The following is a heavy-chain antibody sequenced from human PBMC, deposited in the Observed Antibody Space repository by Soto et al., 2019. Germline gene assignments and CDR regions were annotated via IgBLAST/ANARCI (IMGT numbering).Heavy chain of an antibody. J-gene: IGHJ4*02. CDR1: GFTFSSYA. Sequence: PGGSLRLSCAASGFTFSSYAMSWVRQAPGKGLEWVSAISGSGGSTYYADSVKGRFTISRDNSKNTLYLQMNSLRAEDTAVYYCAKDSHYYDSSGSHNLDYWGQGTLVTVSS. D-gene: IGHD3-22*01. CDR3: AKDSHYYDSSGSHNLDY. V-gene: IGHV3-23*01. CDR2: ISGSGGST.